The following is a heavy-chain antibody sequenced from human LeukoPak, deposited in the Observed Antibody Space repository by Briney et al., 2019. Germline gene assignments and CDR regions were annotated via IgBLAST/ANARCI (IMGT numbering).Heavy chain of an antibody. D-gene: IGHD1-1*01. CDR1: GYTYTGYY. V-gene: IGHV1-2*06. Sequence: ASVKVSCKASGYTYTGYYMHWVRQAPGQGLEWMGRINPNSGGTNYAQKFQGRVTMTRDTSISTAYMELSRLRSVDTAVYYCARGENWNYYDYWGQGTLVTVSS. CDR2: INPNSGGT. CDR3: ARGENWNYYDY. J-gene: IGHJ4*02.